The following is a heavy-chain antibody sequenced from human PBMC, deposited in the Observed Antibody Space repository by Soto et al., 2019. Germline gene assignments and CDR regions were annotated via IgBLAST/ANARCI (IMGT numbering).Heavy chain of an antibody. V-gene: IGHV5-51*01. CDR3: ARRPDYYYYGMDI. CDR2: FYPGDSDT. CDR1: GYSXXSYW. Sequence: LKISCKGSGYSXXSYWIGWVRQMPEKRQKKMGIFYPGDSDTRYSPSFQGQVTISADKSISTAYLQWSSLKASDFAMYYCARRPDYYYYGMDIWGQGTTVTVSS. J-gene: IGHJ6*02.